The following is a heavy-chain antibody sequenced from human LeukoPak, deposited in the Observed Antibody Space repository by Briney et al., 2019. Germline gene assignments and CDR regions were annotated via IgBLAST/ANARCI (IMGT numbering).Heavy chain of an antibody. CDR1: GGSFSGYY. CDR2: INHSGST. D-gene: IGHD3-16*02. J-gene: IGHJ4*02. CDR3: ARDQRYVWGSYRSLDY. Sequence: PSETLSLTCAVYGGSFSGYYRSWIRQPPGKGLEWIGEINHSGSTNYNPSLKSRVTISVDTSKNQFSLKLSSVTAADTAVYYCARDQRYVWGSYRSLDYWGQGTLVTVSS. V-gene: IGHV4-34*01.